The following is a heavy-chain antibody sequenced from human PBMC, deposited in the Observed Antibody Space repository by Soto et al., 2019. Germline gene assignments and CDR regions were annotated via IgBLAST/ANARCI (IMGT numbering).Heavy chain of an antibody. CDR3: ARDLRFSSTNYFDF. V-gene: IGHV3-11*06. CDR1: GFLFTDYY. J-gene: IGHJ4*02. D-gene: IGHD2-8*01. CDR2: IDGSSDYT. Sequence: GGSLRLSCTASGFLFTDYYMSWIRQPPGKGLEWLAYIDGSSDYTNSADSVKGRFTISRDNAKNSVFLQMNNLRANDTAVYYCARDLRFSSTNYFDFWGRGTLVTVSS.